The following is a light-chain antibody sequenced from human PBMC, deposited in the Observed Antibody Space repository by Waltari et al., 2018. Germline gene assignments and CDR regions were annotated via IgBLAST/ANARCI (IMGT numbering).Light chain of an antibody. V-gene: IGLV2-14*03. CDR3: NSFTDSVTWV. CDR1: SSDVGGHNP. J-gene: IGLJ3*02. Sequence: QSALTQPASVSGSPGESITISCTGTSSDVGGHNPVSWYQHHPGKAPKLMIHDGNKRPSGVSNRFSGSKSGNTASMTISWRQAEDEADYYCNSFTDSVTWVFGGGTKLTVL. CDR2: DGN.